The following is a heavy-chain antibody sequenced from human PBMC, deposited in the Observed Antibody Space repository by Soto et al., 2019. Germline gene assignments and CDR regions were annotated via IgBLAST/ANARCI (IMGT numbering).Heavy chain of an antibody. V-gene: IGHV3-33*01. CDR1: GFTFSSYG. CDR2: IWYDGSNK. D-gene: IGHD3-10*01. Sequence: QVQLVESGGGVVQPGRSLRLSCAASGFTFSSYGMHWVRQAPGKGLEWVAVIWYDGSNKYYADSVKGRFTISRDNSKNTLYLQMNSLSAVDTTVYYCGVAEGPENLWFGELRGQGTLVTVSS. J-gene: IGHJ4*02. CDR3: GVAEGPENLWFGEL.